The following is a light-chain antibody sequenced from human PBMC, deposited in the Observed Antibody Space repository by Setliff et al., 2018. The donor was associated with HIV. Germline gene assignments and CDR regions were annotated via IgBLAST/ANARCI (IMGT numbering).Light chain of an antibody. Sequence: QSALTQPRSLSGSPGQSVTISCTGTSGDVGSYNSVSWYQQHPGKAPKFLIYDVTKRPSGVPDRFSGSKSGNTASLIISGIQAEDEADYFCCSNAGDFKGIFGGGTKVTV. CDR2: DVT. CDR3: CSNAGDFKGI. J-gene: IGLJ2*01. V-gene: IGLV2-11*01. CDR1: SGDVGSYNS.